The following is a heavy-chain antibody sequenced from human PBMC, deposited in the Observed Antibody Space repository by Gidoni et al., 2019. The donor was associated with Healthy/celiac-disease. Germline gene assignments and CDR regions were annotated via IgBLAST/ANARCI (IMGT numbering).Heavy chain of an antibody. CDR1: GFTFTTSA. D-gene: IGHD6-19*01. CDR2: IVVGSGNT. Sequence: QMQLVQSGPEVKKPGTSVKVSCTASGFTFTTSAVQWVRQARGQRLEWIGWIVVGSGNTNYAQKFQERVTITRDMSTSTAYMELSSLRSEDTAVYYCAADSEYSSGWNYYYGMDVWGQGTTVTVSS. J-gene: IGHJ6*02. V-gene: IGHV1-58*01. CDR3: AADSEYSSGWNYYYGMDV.